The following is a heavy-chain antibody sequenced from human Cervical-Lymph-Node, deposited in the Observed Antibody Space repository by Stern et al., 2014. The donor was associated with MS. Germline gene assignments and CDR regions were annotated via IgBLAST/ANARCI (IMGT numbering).Heavy chain of an antibody. D-gene: IGHD4-23*01. Sequence: EVQLVESGGGLVQPGGSLRLSCAASGFTFSDHYMDWVRQAPGKGLEWVGRTRNKANSYTTEYAASVKGRFTISRDDSKNSLYLQMNSLKTEDTAVYYCARVSGNPVDYWGQGTLVTVSS. CDR2: TRNKANSYTT. CDR1: GFTFSDHY. CDR3: ARVSGNPVDY. V-gene: IGHV3-72*01. J-gene: IGHJ4*02.